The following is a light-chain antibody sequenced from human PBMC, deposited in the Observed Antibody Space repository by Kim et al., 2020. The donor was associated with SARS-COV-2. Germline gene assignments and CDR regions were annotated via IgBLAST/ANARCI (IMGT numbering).Light chain of an antibody. Sequence: QTVTISCSGTSSDIAAYDYVSWYQQHPGKAPNLIIYNVSDRPSGVSSRVSGSKSGYTAYLIISGLQADDEADYYCSSYSSDTTLIIFGGGTKVTVL. CDR2: NVS. J-gene: IGLJ2*01. CDR3: SSYSSDTTLII. CDR1: SSDIAAYDY. V-gene: IGLV2-14*03.